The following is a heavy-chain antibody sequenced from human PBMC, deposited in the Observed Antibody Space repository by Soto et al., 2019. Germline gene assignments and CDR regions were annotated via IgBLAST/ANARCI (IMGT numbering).Heavy chain of an antibody. J-gene: IGHJ6*02. CDR1: GFTFSSYS. D-gene: IGHD6-19*01. V-gene: IGHV3-21*01. Sequence: GGSLRLSCAASGFTFSSYSMNWVRQAPGKGLEWVSSISSSSSYIYYADSVKGRFTISRDNAKNSLYLQMNSLRAEDTDVYYCARASYSSVWQRYYYYGMDVWGQGTTVTVSS. CDR2: ISSSSSYI. CDR3: ARASYSSVWQRYYYYGMDV.